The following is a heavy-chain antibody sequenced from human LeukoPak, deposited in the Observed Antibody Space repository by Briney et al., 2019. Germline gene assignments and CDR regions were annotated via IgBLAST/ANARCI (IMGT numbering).Heavy chain of an antibody. Sequence: ETLSLTCTVSGGSISSYYWSWIRQPPGKGLEWIGYIYYSGSTNYNPSLKSRATISVDTSKNQFSLKLSSVTAADTAVYYCARGAGPTGYWGQGTLVTVSS. D-gene: IGHD1-14*01. V-gene: IGHV4-59*01. CDR3: ARGAGPTGY. CDR1: GGSISSYY. CDR2: IYYSGST. J-gene: IGHJ4*02.